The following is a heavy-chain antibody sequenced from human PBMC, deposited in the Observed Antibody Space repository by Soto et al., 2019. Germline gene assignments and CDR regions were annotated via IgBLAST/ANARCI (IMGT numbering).Heavy chain of an antibody. J-gene: IGHJ2*01. Sequence: SETLSLTCTVSGGSISSYYWSWIRQPPGKGLEWIGYIYYSGSTNYNPSLKSRVTISVDTSKNQFSLKLSSVTAADTAVFYCARDTCSGGSCPGFDLWGRGTLVTVSS. CDR2: IYYSGST. CDR1: GGSISSYY. CDR3: ARDTCSGGSCPGFDL. D-gene: IGHD2-15*01. V-gene: IGHV4-59*01.